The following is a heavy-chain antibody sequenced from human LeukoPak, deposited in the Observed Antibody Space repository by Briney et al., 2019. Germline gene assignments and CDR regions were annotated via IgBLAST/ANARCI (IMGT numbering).Heavy chain of an antibody. D-gene: IGHD4-17*01. Sequence: GRSLRLSCAASGFTFSSYGMHWVRQAPGKGLEWVAVISYDGSNKYYADSVKGRFTISRDNSKNTLYLQMNSLRAEDTAVYYCAKDRGEGGDYWGQGTLVIVSS. J-gene: IGHJ4*02. CDR3: AKDRGEGGDY. V-gene: IGHV3-30*18. CDR2: ISYDGSNK. CDR1: GFTFSSYG.